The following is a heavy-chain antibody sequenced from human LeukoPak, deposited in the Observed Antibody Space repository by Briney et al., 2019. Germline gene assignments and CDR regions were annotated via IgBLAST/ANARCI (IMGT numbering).Heavy chain of an antibody. CDR1: GYTFTSYY. CDR2: INPSGGST. CDR3: ARVFHDSSGYYPYYFDY. V-gene: IGHV1-46*01. J-gene: IGHJ4*02. Sequence: ASVKVSCKASGYTFTSYYMHWVRQAPGQGLEWMGIINPSGGSTSYAQKLQGRVTMTTDTSMSTAYMELRSLRSDDTAVYYCARVFHDSSGYYPYYFDYWGQGTLVTVSS. D-gene: IGHD3-22*01.